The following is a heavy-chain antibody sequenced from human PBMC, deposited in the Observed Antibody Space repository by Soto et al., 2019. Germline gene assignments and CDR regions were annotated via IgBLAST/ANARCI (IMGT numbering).Heavy chain of an antibody. CDR2: IYHSGST. CDR3: ARDVAGGEYFQH. V-gene: IGHV4-30-2*01. D-gene: IGHD6-19*01. CDR1: GGSISSGGYS. J-gene: IGHJ1*01. Sequence: SETLSLTCAVSGGSISSGGYSWSWIRQPPGKGLEWIGYIYHSGSTYYNPSLKSRVTISVDRSKNQFSLKLSSVTAADTAVYYCARDVAGGEYFQHWGQGTLVTVSS.